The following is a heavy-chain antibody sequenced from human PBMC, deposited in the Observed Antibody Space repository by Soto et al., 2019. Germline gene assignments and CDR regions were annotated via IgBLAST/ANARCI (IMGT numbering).Heavy chain of an antibody. CDR1: GYTFTGYY. D-gene: IGHD2-2*01. J-gene: IGHJ6*02. V-gene: IGHV1-2*02. CDR2: INPNSGGT. Sequence: ASVKVSCKASGYTFTGYYMHWVRQAPGQGLEWMGWINPNSGGTNYAQKFQGRVTMTRDTSISTAYMELSRLRSDDTAVYYCARGPKPLRYCSSTSCPIYYGMDVWGQGTTVTVSS. CDR3: ARGPKPLRYCSSTSCPIYYGMDV.